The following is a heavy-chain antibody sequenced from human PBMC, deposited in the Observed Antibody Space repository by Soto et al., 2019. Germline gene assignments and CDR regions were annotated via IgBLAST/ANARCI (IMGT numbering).Heavy chain of an antibody. CDR3: ATIYPVDYYYYYYMDV. CDR1: GYTFTSYD. V-gene: IGHV1-8*01. D-gene: IGHD2-2*02. J-gene: IGHJ6*03. Sequence: ASVKVSCKASGYTFTSYDINWVRQATGQGLEWMGWMNPNSGNTGYAQKFQGRVTMTRNTSISTAYMELSSLRSEDTAVYYCATIYPVDYYYYYYMDVWGKGTTVTVSS. CDR2: MNPNSGNT.